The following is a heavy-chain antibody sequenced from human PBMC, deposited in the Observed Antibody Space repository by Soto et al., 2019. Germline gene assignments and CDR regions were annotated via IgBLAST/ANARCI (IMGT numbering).Heavy chain of an antibody. J-gene: IGHJ6*02. CDR1: GDSVSSNSAA. CDR3: AREVVEVATISRDYYYGMDV. V-gene: IGHV6-1*01. D-gene: IGHD5-12*01. CDR2: TYYRSKWYN. Sequence: QSQTLSLTCAISGDSVSSNSAAWNWIRQSPSRGLEWLGRTYYRSKWYNDYAVSVKSRITINPDTSKNQFSLQLNSVTPEDTAVYYCAREVVEVATISRDYYYGMDVWGQGTTVTVSS.